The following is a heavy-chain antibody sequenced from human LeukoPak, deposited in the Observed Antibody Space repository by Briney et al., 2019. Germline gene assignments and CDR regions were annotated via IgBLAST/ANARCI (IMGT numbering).Heavy chain of an antibody. J-gene: IGHJ3*02. CDR1: GDSFSSYY. Sequence: SETLSLTCTVSGDSFSSYYWSWIRRPAGKGLEWIGRIYASGSTNYNPSLKSRVTMSVDTSKNQFSLKLTSVTAADTAVYYCAREYSSSSGKNTFDIWGQGTIVTVSS. D-gene: IGHD6-6*01. CDR2: IYASGST. CDR3: AREYSSSSGKNTFDI. V-gene: IGHV4-4*07.